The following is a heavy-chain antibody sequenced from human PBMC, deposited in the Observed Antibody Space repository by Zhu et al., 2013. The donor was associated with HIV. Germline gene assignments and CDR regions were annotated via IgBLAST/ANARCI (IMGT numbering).Heavy chain of an antibody. Sequence: QVQLVQSGAEVKKPGASVKVSCKASGYTFTSYGISWVRQAPGQGLEWMGWISAYNGNTNYAQKLQGRVTMTTDTSTSTAYMELRSLRSDDTAVYYCARDNRIAAAGTSSAIGYWGQGTPGSPSPQ. J-gene: IGHJ4*02. CDR3: ARDNRIAAAGTSSAIGY. V-gene: IGHV1-18*01. CDR1: GYTFTSYG. CDR2: ISAYNGNT. D-gene: IGHD6-13*01.